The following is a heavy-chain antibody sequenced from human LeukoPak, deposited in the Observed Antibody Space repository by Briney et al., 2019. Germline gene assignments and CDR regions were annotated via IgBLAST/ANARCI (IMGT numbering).Heavy chain of an antibody. CDR2: ISYDGSNK. Sequence: GGSLRLSCAASGFTFSSYGMHWVRQAPGKGLEWVAVISYDGSNKYYADSVKGRFTISRDNSKNTLYLQMNSLRAEDTAVYYCAKDLGSYYRGFDYWGQGTLVTVSS. J-gene: IGHJ4*02. CDR3: AKDLGSYYRGFDY. CDR1: GFTFSSYG. D-gene: IGHD1-26*01. V-gene: IGHV3-30*18.